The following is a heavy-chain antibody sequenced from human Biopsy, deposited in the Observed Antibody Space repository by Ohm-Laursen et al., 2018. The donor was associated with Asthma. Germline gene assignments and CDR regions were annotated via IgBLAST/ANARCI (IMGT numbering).Heavy chain of an antibody. D-gene: IGHD4-23*01. CDR1: RFTFTKYA. Sequence: SLRLSCAASRFTFTKYAMSWVRQAPGKGLEWVAVISYDGGNKFYGDSVKGRFTLSRDNSRNTLYLQMNSLRVEDTAIYYCARTHERWTSIQDDALDIWGQGTMVIVSS. J-gene: IGHJ3*02. CDR3: ARTHERWTSIQDDALDI. CDR2: ISYDGGNK. V-gene: IGHV3-30*03.